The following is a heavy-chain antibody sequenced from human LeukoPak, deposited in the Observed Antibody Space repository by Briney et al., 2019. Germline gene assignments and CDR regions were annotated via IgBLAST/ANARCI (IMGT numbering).Heavy chain of an antibody. D-gene: IGHD4-17*01. Sequence: SETLSLTCTVSGGSISSGSYYWSWIRQPAGKGLEWIGRIYTSGTTHYNPSLKSRVTMSVDTSKNQFSLKLSSVTAADTAVYYCARLSTVTTSFDYWGQGTLVTVSS. V-gene: IGHV4-61*02. CDR2: IYTSGTT. CDR1: GGSISSGSYY. CDR3: ARLSTVTTSFDY. J-gene: IGHJ4*02.